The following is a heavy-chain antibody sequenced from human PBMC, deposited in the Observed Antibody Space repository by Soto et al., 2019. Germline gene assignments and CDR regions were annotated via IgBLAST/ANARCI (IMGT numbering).Heavy chain of an antibody. D-gene: IGHD3-10*01. CDR1: GYTFTSYG. Sequence: PRASVKVSCKASGYTFTSYGISWVRQAPGQGLEWMGWISAYNGNTNYAQKLQGRVTMTTDTSTSTAYMELRSLRSDDTAVYYCARDLYLSPGRNMGQLYYYYGMDVWGQGTTVTVSS. CDR2: ISAYNGNT. CDR3: ARDLYLSPGRNMGQLYYYYGMDV. J-gene: IGHJ6*02. V-gene: IGHV1-18*01.